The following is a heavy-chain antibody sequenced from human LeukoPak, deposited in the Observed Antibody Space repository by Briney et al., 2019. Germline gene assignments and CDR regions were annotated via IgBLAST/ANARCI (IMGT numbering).Heavy chain of an antibody. Sequence: GGSLRLSCAASGFTFSSYAMSWVRQAPGKGLEWVSSITNTGGDTFYADSVKGRFTISRDNSKNTLYLQMNSLRAEDTAVYYCAKRVAIPYYFDHWGQGTLVTVSS. V-gene: IGHV3-23*01. D-gene: IGHD3-3*01. CDR3: AKRVAIPYYFDH. J-gene: IGHJ4*02. CDR1: GFTFSSYA. CDR2: ITNTGGDT.